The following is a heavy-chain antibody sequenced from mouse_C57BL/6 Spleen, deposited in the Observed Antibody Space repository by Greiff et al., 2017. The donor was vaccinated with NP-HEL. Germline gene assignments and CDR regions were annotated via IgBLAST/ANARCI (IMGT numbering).Heavy chain of an antibody. Sequence: VKLQQSGPGLVQPSQRLSITCTVSGFSLTSYCVHWVRQSPGKGLEWLGVIWSGRSTDNNAAFITRLSISKDNSTRNVFFKMNSLQADDTAIYYCARNHRFLYAMDYWGQGTSVTVSS. CDR1: GFSLTSYC. J-gene: IGHJ4*01. CDR3: ARNHRFLYAMDY. V-gene: IGHV2-2*01. CDR2: IWSGRST.